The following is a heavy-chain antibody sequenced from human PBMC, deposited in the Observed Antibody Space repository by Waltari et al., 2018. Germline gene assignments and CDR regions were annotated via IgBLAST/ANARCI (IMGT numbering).Heavy chain of an antibody. J-gene: IGHJ4*02. Sequence: QVQLQESGPGLVKPSETLSLTCAVSGYSISSGYYWGWIRQSPGKGLEWIGSIYHSGSTYYNPSLKSRVTISVDTSKNQFSLKLSSVTAADTAVYYCARHYSGYDSPLDYWGQGTLVTVSS. CDR3: ARHYSGYDSPLDY. CDR1: GYSISSGYY. D-gene: IGHD5-12*01. V-gene: IGHV4-38-2*01. CDR2: IYHSGST.